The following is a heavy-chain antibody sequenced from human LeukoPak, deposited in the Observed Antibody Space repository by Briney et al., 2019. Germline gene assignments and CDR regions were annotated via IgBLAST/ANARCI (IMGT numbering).Heavy chain of an antibody. V-gene: IGHV3-30*18. Sequence: PGGSLRLSCAASGFTFNNYGMHWVRQAPGKGLEWVAVISYDGSNIHYPDSVKGRFTISRDISTDTLWLQMDSLRTEDTAVYYCAKGPLRGTAAAIDYWGQGTLVTVSS. CDR1: GFTFNNYG. CDR2: ISYDGSNI. D-gene: IGHD2-2*01. CDR3: AKGPLRGTAAAIDY. J-gene: IGHJ4*02.